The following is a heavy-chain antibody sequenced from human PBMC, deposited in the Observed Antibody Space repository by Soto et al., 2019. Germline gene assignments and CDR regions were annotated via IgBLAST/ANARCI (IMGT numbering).Heavy chain of an antibody. CDR1: GGSCSGYY. Sequence: SLTLSLTCGVYGGSCSGYYWSWIRQPPGKGLEWIGEINHSGSTNYNPSLKSRVTISVDTSKNQFSLKLSSVTAADTAVYYCASFTPAHSGSYPTYFDYWGQGTLVTVSS. D-gene: IGHD1-26*01. CDR3: ASFTPAHSGSYPTYFDY. J-gene: IGHJ4*02. CDR2: INHSGST. V-gene: IGHV4-34*01.